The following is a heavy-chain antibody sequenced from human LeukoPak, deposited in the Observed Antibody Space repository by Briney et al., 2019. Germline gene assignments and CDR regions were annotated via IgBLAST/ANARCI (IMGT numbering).Heavy chain of an antibody. J-gene: IGHJ6*03. V-gene: IGHV4-38-2*02. CDR2: IYHSGST. D-gene: IGHD6-19*01. CDR3: ARGRTSSGWYGYHYYYMDV. Sequence: PSETLSLTCTVSGYSISSGYYWGWIRQPPGKGLEWIGSIYHSGSTNYNPSLKSRVTISVDTSKNQFSLKLSSVTAADTAVCYCARGRTSSGWYGYHYYYMDVWGKGTTVTVSS. CDR1: GYSISSGYY.